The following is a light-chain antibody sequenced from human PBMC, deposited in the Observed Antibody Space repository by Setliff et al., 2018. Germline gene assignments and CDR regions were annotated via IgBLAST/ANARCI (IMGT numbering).Light chain of an antibody. CDR1: SSNIGAGYD. J-gene: IGLJ2*01. V-gene: IGLV1-40*01. CDR3: QSYDSSLSGVV. Sequence: VLTQPPSVSGAPGQRVTISCTGSSSNIGAGYDVHWYQHLPGTAPKLLIYGNSNRPSGVPDRFSGSKSGTSASLAITGLQAEDEADYYCQSYDSSLSGVVFGGGTKVTVL. CDR2: GNS.